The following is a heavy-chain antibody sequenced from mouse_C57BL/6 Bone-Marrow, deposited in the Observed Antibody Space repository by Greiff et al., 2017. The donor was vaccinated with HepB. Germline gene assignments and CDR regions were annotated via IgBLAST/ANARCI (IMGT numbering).Heavy chain of an antibody. CDR1: GYTFTSYW. Sequence: QVQLQQPGAELVKPGASVKLSCKASGYTFTSYWMQWVKQRPGQGLEWIEEIDPSDSYTNYNQKFKGKATLTVDTSSSTAYMQLSSLTSEDSAVYYCARELFYAMDYWGQGTSVTVSS. J-gene: IGHJ4*01. D-gene: IGHD1-1*01. CDR3: ARELFYAMDY. V-gene: IGHV1-50*01. CDR2: IDPSDSYT.